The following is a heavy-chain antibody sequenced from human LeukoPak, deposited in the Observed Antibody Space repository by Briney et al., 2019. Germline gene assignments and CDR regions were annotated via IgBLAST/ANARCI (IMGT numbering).Heavy chain of an antibody. Sequence: SSDTLSLTCTLSGGSISSHYWNWIRQPPGKGLEWIGYIYYTGSTSYNPSLKSRVTIIVDTSKNQFSLKLTSVTATDTAVYYCARRVGFDYGMDVWGQGTTVSVSS. CDR2: IYYTGST. D-gene: IGHD6-25*01. J-gene: IGHJ6*02. V-gene: IGHV4-59*08. CDR3: ARRVGFDYGMDV. CDR1: GGSISSHY.